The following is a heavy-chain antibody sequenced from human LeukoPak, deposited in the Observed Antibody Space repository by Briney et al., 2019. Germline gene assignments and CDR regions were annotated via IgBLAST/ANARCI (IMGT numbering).Heavy chain of an antibody. CDR1: GGSISRRDNY. J-gene: IGHJ6*02. D-gene: IGHD4-17*01. V-gene: IGHV4-39*01. Sequence: SETLSLTCTVSGGSISRRDNYWGWFRQPPGKGLEWIGGIYYSGNTYYNPSLESRVTISVDTSKNQFSLKVSSATAADTAVYYCARQDTLTHYYVMDVWGQGTTVTASS. CDR3: ARQDTLTHYYVMDV. CDR2: IYYSGNT.